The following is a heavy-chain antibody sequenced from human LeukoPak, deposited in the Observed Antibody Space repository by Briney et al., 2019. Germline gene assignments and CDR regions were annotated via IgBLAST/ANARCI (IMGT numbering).Heavy chain of an antibody. D-gene: IGHD3-9*01. J-gene: IGHJ4*02. CDR2: IKQDGSEK. Sequence: GGSLRLSCAASGFTFSSYWMSWVRQAPGKGLEWVANIKQDGSEKYYVDSVKGRFTISRDNAKNSLYLQMNSLRAEDTAVYYCARGTVLRYFEVVNRPIDYWGQGTLVTVSS. CDR1: GFTFSSYW. CDR3: ARGTVLRYFEVVNRPIDY. V-gene: IGHV3-7*04.